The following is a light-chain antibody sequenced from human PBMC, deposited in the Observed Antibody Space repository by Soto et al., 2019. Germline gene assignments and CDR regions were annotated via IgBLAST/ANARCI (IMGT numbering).Light chain of an antibody. J-gene: IGKJ1*01. Sequence: EIILTQSPTTLSVSPGDRVTLSCRASQSVRSNSAWYQQKPGQAPRLLIYGASLRATGIPARFSGSGYETEFTLTISSLQSEDFAVYYCQQYGNFWTFGQGTKVDIK. CDR2: GAS. CDR1: QSVRSN. CDR3: QQYGNFWT. V-gene: IGKV3-15*01.